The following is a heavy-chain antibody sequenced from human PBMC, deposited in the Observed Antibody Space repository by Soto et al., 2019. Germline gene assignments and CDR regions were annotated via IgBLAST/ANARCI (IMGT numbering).Heavy chain of an antibody. CDR2: ISDYNGNT. J-gene: IGHJ6*02. Sequence: QVQLVQSGAEVKKPGASVKVSCKASGYSFTTYGISWVRQAPGQGLEWMGWISDYNGNTNYEKKFQGRVTMTTDTSTRKAYMELKSLRSDDTAVYYCAREGYYSCSESYPPPRYYGMDVWGQGTTVTVS. CDR3: AREGYYSCSESYPPPRYYGMDV. D-gene: IGHD3-10*01. CDR1: GYSFTTYG. V-gene: IGHV1-18*01.